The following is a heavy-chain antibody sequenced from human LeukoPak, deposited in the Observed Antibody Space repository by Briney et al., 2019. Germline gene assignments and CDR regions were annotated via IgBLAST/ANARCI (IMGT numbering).Heavy chain of an antibody. CDR2: INPNSGGT. Sequence: ASVKVSCKASGYTFTGYYMHWVRQAPGQGLEWMGWINPNSGGTNYAQKFQCRVTMTRDTSISTAYMELSRLRSDDTAVYYCARSRPRILYLDPWGQGTLVTVSS. J-gene: IGHJ5*02. V-gene: IGHV1-2*02. CDR3: ARSRPRILYLDP. CDR1: GYTFTGYY. D-gene: IGHD2-15*01.